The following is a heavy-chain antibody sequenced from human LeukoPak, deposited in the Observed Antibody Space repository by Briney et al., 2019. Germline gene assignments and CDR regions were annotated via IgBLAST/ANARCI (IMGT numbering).Heavy chain of an antibody. Sequence: GGSLRLSCAASGFTFSSYSMNWVRQAPGKGLEWVSYISSSSSTIYYADSVKGRFTISRDNAKNSLYLQMNSLRAEDTAVYYCASVYCSSTSCYYSSDYWGQGTLVTVSS. CDR2: ISSSSSTI. V-gene: IGHV3-48*01. CDR3: ASVYCSSTSCYYSSDY. D-gene: IGHD2-2*01. CDR1: GFTFSSYS. J-gene: IGHJ4*02.